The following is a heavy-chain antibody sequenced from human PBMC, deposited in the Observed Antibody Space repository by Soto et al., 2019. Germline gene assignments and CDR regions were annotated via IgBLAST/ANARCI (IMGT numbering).Heavy chain of an antibody. V-gene: IGHV6-1*01. J-gene: IGHJ5*02. CDR2: TYYRSKWYN. D-gene: IGHD6-13*01. CDR1: GYSVSSNSAA. CDR3: ARGRAAGRGDWFDP. Sequence: SHTLSLTCAISGYSVSSNSAALNWIRQSPSRGLEWLGRTYYRSKWYNDYAVSVKSRISINPDTSKNQFSLQLNSVTPEDTAVYYCARGRAAGRGDWFDPWGQGTQVTVS.